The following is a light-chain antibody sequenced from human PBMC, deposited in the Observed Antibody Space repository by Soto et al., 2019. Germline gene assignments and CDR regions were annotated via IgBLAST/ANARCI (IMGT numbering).Light chain of an antibody. V-gene: IGLV2-8*01. J-gene: IGLJ2*01. CDR3: SSYAGSNTFVV. Sequence: QSVLTQPPSASGSPGQSVTISCTGTSSDVGGYNYVSWYQQHPGKAPKLMIYEVSKRPSGVPERFSGSKSGNTASLTVSGLQAEDEADYYCSSYAGSNTFVVFGGGTKVTVL. CDR1: SSDVGGYNY. CDR2: EVS.